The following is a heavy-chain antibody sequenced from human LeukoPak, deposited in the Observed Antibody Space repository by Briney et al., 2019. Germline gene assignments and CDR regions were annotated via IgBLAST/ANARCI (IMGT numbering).Heavy chain of an antibody. CDR2: ISGSGGST. J-gene: IGHJ6*02. V-gene: IGHV3-23*01. CDR3: AKAPLGPLYSSSWYYYGMDV. Sequence: PGGSLGLSCAASGFSFSSYSMNWVRQAPGKGLEWVSAISGSGGSTYYADSVKGRFTISRDNSKNTLYLQMNSLRAEDTAVYYCAKAPLGPLYSSSWYYYGMDVWGQGTTVTVSS. D-gene: IGHD6-13*01. CDR1: GFSFSSYS.